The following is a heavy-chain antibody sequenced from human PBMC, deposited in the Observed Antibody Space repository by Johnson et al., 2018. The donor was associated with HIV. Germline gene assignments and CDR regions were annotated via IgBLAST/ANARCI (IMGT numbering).Heavy chain of an antibody. Sequence: VQLVESGGGLVQPGGSLTLSCEGSEFTFSYYWMHWVRQAPGKGPVWVSHIHNDGRRTTYADSVKGRFTISRDNAKNRVYLQMDNLRVEDTAVYYCAKVGTGYTSSSVGAFDIWGQGTMVTVSS. CDR2: IHNDGRRT. CDR1: EFTFSYYW. CDR3: AKVGTGYTSSSVGAFDI. V-gene: IGHV3-74*02. J-gene: IGHJ3*02. D-gene: IGHD6-19*01.